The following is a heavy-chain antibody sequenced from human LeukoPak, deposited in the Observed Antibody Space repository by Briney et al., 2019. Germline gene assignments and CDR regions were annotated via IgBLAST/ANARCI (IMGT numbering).Heavy chain of an antibody. J-gene: IGHJ5*02. V-gene: IGHV1-18*04. CDR1: GYTFTSYG. D-gene: IGHD2-2*01. Sequence: ASVKVSCKASGYTFTSYGISWVRQAPGQGLEWMGWISAYNGNTNYAQKLQGRVTMTTDTSTSTAYMELRSLRSDDTAVYYCARDGEDIVVVPAAREGWFDPWGQGTLVTVSP. CDR2: ISAYNGNT. CDR3: ARDGEDIVVVPAAREGWFDP.